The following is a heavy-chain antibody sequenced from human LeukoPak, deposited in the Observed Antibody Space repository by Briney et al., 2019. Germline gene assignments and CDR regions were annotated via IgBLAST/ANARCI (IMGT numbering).Heavy chain of an antibody. V-gene: IGHV4-59*01. CDR2: IYYSGST. D-gene: IGHD6-19*01. J-gene: IGHJ4*02. Sequence: SETLSLTCTVSGGSISSYYWSWIRQPPGKGLEWIGYIYYSGSTNYNPSLKSRVTISVDTSKNQFSLKLSSVTAADTAVYYCARGGSGWSFFDYWGQGTLVTVSS. CDR3: ARGGSGWSFFDY. CDR1: GGSISSYY.